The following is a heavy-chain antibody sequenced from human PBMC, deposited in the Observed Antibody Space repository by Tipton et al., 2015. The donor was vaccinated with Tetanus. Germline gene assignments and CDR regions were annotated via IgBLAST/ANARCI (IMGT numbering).Heavy chain of an antibody. V-gene: IGHV4-4*07. J-gene: IGHJ3*02. D-gene: IGHD2-21*01. Sequence: TLSLTCTVSGGSISGSYWNWIRQSAGKGLEWIGRIYGRGSTNYNPSLKSRVAMSMDTSRNQFSLTLTSVTVADTAFYFCARVLRYSAAGGWDDAFDIWGQGTLVTVSS. CDR1: GGSISGSY. CDR3: ARVLRYSAAGGWDDAFDI. CDR2: IYGRGST.